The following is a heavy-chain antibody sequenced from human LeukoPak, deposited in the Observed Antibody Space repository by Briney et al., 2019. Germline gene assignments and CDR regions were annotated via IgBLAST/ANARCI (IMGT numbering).Heavy chain of an antibody. V-gene: IGHV3-23*01. Sequence: GGSLRLSCAASGFTFSSYAMSWVRQAPGKGLEWVSAISGSGGSTYYADSVKGRFTISRDNSKNTLYLQMNSLRAEDTAVYYCAKTSLTYYDFWSGLSNDDYWGQGTLVTVSS. CDR2: ISGSGGST. CDR3: AKTSLTYYDFWSGLSNDDY. CDR1: GFTFSSYA. J-gene: IGHJ4*02. D-gene: IGHD3-3*01.